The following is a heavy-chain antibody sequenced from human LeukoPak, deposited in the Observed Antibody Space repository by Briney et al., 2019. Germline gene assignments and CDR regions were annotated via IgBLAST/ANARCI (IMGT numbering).Heavy chain of an antibody. CDR3: ATDRNSGKYYDY. Sequence: GRSLRLSCAASGLTFRNYGMHWVRQAPGKGLEWVAVIWYDGSNQYYVDSVKGRFTVSRDNAKNTLYLQMNSLRAEDTAVYYCATDRNSGKYYDYWGQGTLVTVSS. CDR2: IWYDGSNQ. CDR1: GLTFRNYG. J-gene: IGHJ4*02. V-gene: IGHV3-33*01. D-gene: IGHD1-26*01.